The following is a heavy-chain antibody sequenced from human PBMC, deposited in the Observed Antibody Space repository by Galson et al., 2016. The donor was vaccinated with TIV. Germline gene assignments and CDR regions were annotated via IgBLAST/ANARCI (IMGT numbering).Heavy chain of an antibody. V-gene: IGHV1-2*02. J-gene: IGHJ4*02. CDR2: FNPDSVAT. D-gene: IGHD7-27*01. CDR3: ARVNWARAFDY. CDR1: GYIFINYY. Sequence: SVKVSCKASGYIFINYYIHWVRQAPGQGLEWLGWFNPDSVATQYAQKFQGRVTMTRDTSVSPAYMELRRPISDDTAVYYCARVNWARAFDYWGQGTQVTVSS.